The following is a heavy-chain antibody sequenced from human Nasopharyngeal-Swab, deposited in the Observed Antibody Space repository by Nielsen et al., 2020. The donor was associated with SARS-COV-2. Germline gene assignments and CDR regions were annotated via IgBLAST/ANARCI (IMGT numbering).Heavy chain of an antibody. V-gene: IGHV3-66*04. Sequence: GESLKISCAASGFTFSSYAMSWVRQAPGKGLEWVSIIYSGGSTYYADSVKGRSTISRDNSKNTLYLQMNSLRADDTAVYYCARQRPGGMDVWGQGTTVTVSS. CDR3: ARQRPGGMDV. CDR2: IYSGGST. J-gene: IGHJ6*02. CDR1: GFTFSSYA.